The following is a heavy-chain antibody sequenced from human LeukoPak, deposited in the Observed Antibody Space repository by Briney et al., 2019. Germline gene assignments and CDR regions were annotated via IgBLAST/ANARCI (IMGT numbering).Heavy chain of an antibody. V-gene: IGHV1-2*02. Sequence: GASVKVSCKASGYTFTSYYIHWVRQAPGQGLEWMGWLNPNSGGTNYAQKFKGRVILTRDKSITTAYMELSRLRSDDTAVYYCARSGSRLNWFDPWGQGTLVTVSS. J-gene: IGHJ5*02. D-gene: IGHD3-10*01. CDR1: GYTFTSYY. CDR2: LNPNSGGT. CDR3: ARSGSRLNWFDP.